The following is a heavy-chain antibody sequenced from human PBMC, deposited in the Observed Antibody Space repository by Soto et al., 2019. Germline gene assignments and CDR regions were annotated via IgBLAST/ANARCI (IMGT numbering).Heavy chain of an antibody. CDR2: IYHSGST. CDR3: ARGMTTVTTFDY. V-gene: IGHV4-30-2*01. D-gene: IGHD4-17*01. Sequence: QLQLQESGSGLVKPSQTLSLTCAVSGGSISSGGYSCNWIRQPPGKGLEWIGYIYHSGSTYYNPSLKRRVTRSVDRSKNQFALKLSSVTAADTAVYYCARGMTTVTTFDYWGQGTLVTFSS. J-gene: IGHJ4*02. CDR1: GGSISSGGYS.